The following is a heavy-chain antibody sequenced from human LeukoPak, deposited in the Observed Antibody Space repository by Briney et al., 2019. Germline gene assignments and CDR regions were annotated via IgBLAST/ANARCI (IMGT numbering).Heavy chain of an antibody. J-gene: IGHJ5*02. D-gene: IGHD4/OR15-4a*01. CDR2: ISGSGGST. CDR1: GFTFSSNA. V-gene: IGHV3-23*01. CDR3: ARDGARFDP. Sequence: PGGSLRLSCAASGFTFSSNAMSGVRQAPGKGLEWVSAISGSGGSTCYADSVKGRFTISRDNAKSSLYLQMNSLRGEDTAVYYCARDGARFDPWGQGTLVTVSS.